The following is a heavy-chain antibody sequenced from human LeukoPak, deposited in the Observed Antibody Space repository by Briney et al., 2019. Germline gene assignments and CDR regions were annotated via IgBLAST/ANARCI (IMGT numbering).Heavy chain of an antibody. CDR3: ARDNLWFGDLLAFDI. V-gene: IGHV3-48*02. CDR1: GFTVSSNY. D-gene: IGHD3-10*01. Sequence: GGSLRLSCAASGFTVSSNYMSWVRQAPGKGLEWVSYISSSSSTIYYADSVKGRFTISRDNAKNSLYLQMNSLRDEDTAVYYCARDNLWFGDLLAFDIWGQGTMVTVSS. CDR2: ISSSSSTI. J-gene: IGHJ3*02.